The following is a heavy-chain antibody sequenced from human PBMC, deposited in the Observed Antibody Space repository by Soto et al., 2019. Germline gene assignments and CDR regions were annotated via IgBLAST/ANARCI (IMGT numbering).Heavy chain of an antibody. Sequence: SETLSLTCTVSGGSISSGGYYWSWIRQHPGKGLEWIGYIYYSGSTYYNPSLKSRVTISVDTSKNQFSLKLSSVTAADTAVYYCARDSTGTWGPDYWGQGTLVTVSS. J-gene: IGHJ4*02. CDR1: GGSISSGGYY. V-gene: IGHV4-31*03. CDR2: IYYSGST. D-gene: IGHD2-8*02. CDR3: ARDSTGTWGPDY.